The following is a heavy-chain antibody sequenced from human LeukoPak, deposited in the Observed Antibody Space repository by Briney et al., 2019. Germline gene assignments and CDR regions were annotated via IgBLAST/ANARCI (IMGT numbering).Heavy chain of an antibody. CDR2: IRYHGSNI. CDR1: GFTFSSYG. D-gene: IGHD2-2*01. V-gene: IGHV3-30*02. J-gene: IGHJ4*02. Sequence: PGGSLRLSCAASGFTFSSYGMHWVRQAPGKGLEWVAYIRYHGSNINYADSVKGRFTISRDNSKDTLFLQMSSLRAEHTAVYYCAKVLTGYCGSTSCPFDSWGQGTPVTVSS. CDR3: AKVLTGYCGSTSCPFDS.